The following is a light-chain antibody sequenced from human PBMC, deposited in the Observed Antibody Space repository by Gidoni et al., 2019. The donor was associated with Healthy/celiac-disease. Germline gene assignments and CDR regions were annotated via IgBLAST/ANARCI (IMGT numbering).Light chain of an antibody. CDR2: GAS. J-gene: IGKJ1*01. V-gene: IGKV3-15*01. CDR1: QSVSSN. CDR3: QQYNNWPPWT. Sequence: EIVMTQSPANLSVSPGERATLSCRASQSVSSNLAWYQQKPGQAPRLLISGASTRATGIPARFSTSESGTEFTLTISGLQSEDFAVYYCQQYNNWPPWTFGQGTKVEIK.